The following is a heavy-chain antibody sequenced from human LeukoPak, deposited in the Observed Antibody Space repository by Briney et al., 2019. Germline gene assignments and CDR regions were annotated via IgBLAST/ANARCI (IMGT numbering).Heavy chain of an antibody. CDR3: AKDRGSSGYYYYFDY. V-gene: IGHV3-7*03. CDR2: INQYGSEK. CDR1: GFIFSNYW. J-gene: IGHJ4*02. D-gene: IGHD3-22*01. Sequence: PGGSLRLSRAASGFIFSNYWMTWVRQTPGKGLEWVANINQYGSEKYYVDSVEGRSTISRDNAKNSLYLQMNSLRAEDTALYYCAKDRGSSGYYYYFDYWGQGTLVTVSS.